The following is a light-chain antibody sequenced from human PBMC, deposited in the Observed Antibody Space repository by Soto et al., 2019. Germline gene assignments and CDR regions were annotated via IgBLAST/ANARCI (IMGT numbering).Light chain of an antibody. CDR3: QHYNNWLGT. CDR2: KAS. J-gene: IGKJ4*01. Sequence: DIQMTQSPSTLSASVGDRVTITCRASQTIDSWLAWYQQRPGKPPNLLIYKASTLASGVPSRFSGSGSGTEFTLTISSLQSEDFAVYYCQHYNNWLGTFGGGTKVDIK. CDR1: QTIDSW. V-gene: IGKV1-5*03.